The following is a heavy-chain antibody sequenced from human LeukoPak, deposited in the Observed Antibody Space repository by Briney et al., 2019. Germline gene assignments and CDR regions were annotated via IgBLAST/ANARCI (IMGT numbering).Heavy chain of an antibody. CDR2: IYYSGST. Sequence: SQTLSLTCTVSGGSISSGGYYWSWIRQHPGKGLEWIGYIYYSGSTYYNPSLKSRVTISVDTSKNQFSLKLSSVTAADTAVYYCASGRAAGTGWFDPWGQGTLVTVSS. CDR3: ASGRAAGTGWFDP. CDR1: GGSISSGGYY. D-gene: IGHD6-13*01. V-gene: IGHV4-31*03. J-gene: IGHJ5*02.